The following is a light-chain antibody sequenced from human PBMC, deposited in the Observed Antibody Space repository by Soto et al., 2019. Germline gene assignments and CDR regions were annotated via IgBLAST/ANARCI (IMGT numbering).Light chain of an antibody. CDR3: QQFVSSPPYT. Sequence: EIVLTQSPGTLSLSPGERATLSCRASQSVSSSYLAWYQQKPGQAPRLLIYGSSNRATGIPDRFSGSGSGTDFTLTISRLEPEDFAVYYCQQFVSSPPYTFGQGTKLEIK. CDR1: QSVSSSY. CDR2: GSS. J-gene: IGKJ2*01. V-gene: IGKV3-20*01.